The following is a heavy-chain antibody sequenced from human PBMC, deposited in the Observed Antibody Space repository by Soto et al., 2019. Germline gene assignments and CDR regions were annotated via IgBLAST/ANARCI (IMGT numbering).Heavy chain of an antibody. Sequence: SETLSLTCTVSGGSISSSSYYWGWIRQPPGKGLEWIGSIYYSGSTYYNPSLKSRVTISVDTSKNQFSLRLTSVTAADTAIYYCARDHDYVWGSHRNWLGLWGQGTPVTVSS. V-gene: IGHV4-39*02. D-gene: IGHD3-16*01. CDR2: IYYSGST. CDR3: ARDHDYVWGSHRNWLGL. J-gene: IGHJ5*02. CDR1: GGSISSSSYY.